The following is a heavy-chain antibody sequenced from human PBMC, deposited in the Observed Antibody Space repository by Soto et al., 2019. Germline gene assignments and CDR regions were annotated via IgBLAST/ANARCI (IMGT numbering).Heavy chain of an antibody. V-gene: IGHV3-23*01. D-gene: IGHD3-3*01. J-gene: IGHJ4*02. Sequence: EVQLLESGGGLVQPGGSLRLSCAASGFTFSSYAMSWVRQAPGKGLEWVSAISGSGGSTYYADSVKGRFTISRDNSKNTLYLQMNSLRDEDTAVYYCAKVRPLYYDFWSGYHGFDYWGQGTLVTVSS. CDR2: ISGSGGST. CDR1: GFTFSSYA. CDR3: AKVRPLYYDFWSGYHGFDY.